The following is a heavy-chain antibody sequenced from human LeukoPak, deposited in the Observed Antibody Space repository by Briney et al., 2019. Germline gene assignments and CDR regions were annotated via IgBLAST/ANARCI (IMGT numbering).Heavy chain of an antibody. Sequence: SQTLSLTCTVSGGSISSGSYYWSWIRQPAGKGLEWIGRIYTSGSTNYNPSLMSRVTISFDTSKNQFTLKLNSVTAADTAVYYCARYTGANYSGYLTDTESNGYSFDSWGQGTLVTVSS. J-gene: IGHJ4*02. CDR2: IYTSGST. D-gene: IGHD5-12*01. V-gene: IGHV4-61*02. CDR1: GGSISSGSYY. CDR3: ARYTGANYSGYLTDTESNGYSFDS.